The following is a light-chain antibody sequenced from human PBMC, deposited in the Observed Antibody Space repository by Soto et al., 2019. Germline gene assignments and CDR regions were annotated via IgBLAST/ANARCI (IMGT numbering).Light chain of an antibody. Sequence: QSVLTQPPSVSGAPGHRVTISCIGATSDVHWYQHLPGTAPKLLIYGNNNRPSGVPDRFSGSKSGTSASLAITGLQAEDEADYYCQSFDSSLSALYVFGTGTKVTVL. J-gene: IGLJ1*01. CDR2: GNN. V-gene: IGLV1-40*01. CDR1: GATSD. CDR3: QSFDSSLSALYV.